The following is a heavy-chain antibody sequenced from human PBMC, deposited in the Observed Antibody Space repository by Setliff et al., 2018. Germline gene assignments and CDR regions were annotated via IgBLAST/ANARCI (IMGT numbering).Heavy chain of an antibody. V-gene: IGHV3-13*01. CDR3: ARAPGYGSGNYYYFYYSMDV. CDR2: IGSAGDT. D-gene: IGHD3-10*01. Sequence: GGSLRLSCAASGFTFSKYDMHWVRQVIGKGLEWVSGIGSAGDTYYPGSVKGRFTISRENGKNSLYLQMNSLRAGDTGVYYCARAPGYGSGNYYYFYYSMDVWGQGTTVTVSS. J-gene: IGHJ6*02. CDR1: GFTFSKYD.